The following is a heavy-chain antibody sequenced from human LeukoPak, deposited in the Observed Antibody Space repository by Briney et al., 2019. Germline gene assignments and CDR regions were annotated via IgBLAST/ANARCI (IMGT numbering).Heavy chain of an antibody. D-gene: IGHD1-14*01. CDR2: ISSSSSYI. CDR3: ARGALGISGRIADVFDI. V-gene: IGHV3-21*01. Sequence: GGSLRLSCAVSGFIFSSYTMNWVRQAPGKGLEWVSSISSSSSYIYFADSVKGRFTISRDNAKNSMYLQMNSLRAEDTAVYYCARGALGISGRIADVFDIWGQGTRVTVSS. CDR1: GFIFSSYT. J-gene: IGHJ3*02.